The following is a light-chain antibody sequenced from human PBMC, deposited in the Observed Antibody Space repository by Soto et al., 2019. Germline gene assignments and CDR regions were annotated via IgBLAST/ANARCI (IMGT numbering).Light chain of an antibody. CDR1: QSVGSN. V-gene: IGKV3-15*01. CDR2: DAS. CDR3: MQDNNWPYT. J-gene: IGKJ2*01. Sequence: EIVLTHSPATLSVSPGERATLSCRASQSVGSNLAWYQQRPGQPPRLLIYDASTTATDIPARFSGGGSGTEFTLTISSLQSEDFAVYYCMQDNNWPYTFGPGTKLQIK.